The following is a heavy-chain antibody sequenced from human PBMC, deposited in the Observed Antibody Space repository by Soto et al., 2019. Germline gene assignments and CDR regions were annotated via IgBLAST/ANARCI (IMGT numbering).Heavy chain of an antibody. D-gene: IGHD2-2*01. Sequence: QVQLQQWGAGLLKPSETLSLTCVVYGGTFSGYYWTWIRQPPGKALEWIGEINHSGSTKYTPSLKSRVAISADTSKNQISLKLTSVTAADTALYYCARRYCTSTSCLAGFDSWGRGNLVIVSS. V-gene: IGHV4-34*01. J-gene: IGHJ5*01. CDR1: GGTFSGYY. CDR3: ARRYCTSTSCLAGFDS. CDR2: INHSGST.